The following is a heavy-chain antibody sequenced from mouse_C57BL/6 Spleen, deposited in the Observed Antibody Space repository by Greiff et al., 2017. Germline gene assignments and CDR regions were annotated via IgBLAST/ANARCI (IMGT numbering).Heavy chain of an antibody. CDR2: IDPSDSET. V-gene: IGHV1-52*01. D-gene: IGHD1-1*01. CDR3: AREYLAAVTTLDY. Sequence: VKQRPIQGLEWIGNIDPSDSETHYNQKFKDKATLTVDKSSSTAYMQLSSLTSEDSAVYYCAREYLAAVTTLDYWGQGTTLTVSS. J-gene: IGHJ2*01.